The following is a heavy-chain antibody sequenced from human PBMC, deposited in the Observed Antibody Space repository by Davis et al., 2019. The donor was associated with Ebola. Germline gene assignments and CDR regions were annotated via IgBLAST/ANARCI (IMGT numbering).Heavy chain of an antibody. CDR2: INPSGGST. J-gene: IGHJ4*02. V-gene: IGHV1-46*01. Sequence: ASVKVSCKASGGTFSSYAISWVRQAPGQGLEWMGIINPSGGSTSYAQKFQGRVTMTRDTSTSTVYMELSSLRSEDTAVYYCARDTKYGGNSPFDYWGQGTLVTVSS. D-gene: IGHD4-23*01. CDR1: GGTFSSYA. CDR3: ARDTKYGGNSPFDY.